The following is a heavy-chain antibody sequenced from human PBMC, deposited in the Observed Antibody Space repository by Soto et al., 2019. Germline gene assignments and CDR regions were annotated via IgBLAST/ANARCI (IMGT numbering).Heavy chain of an antibody. CDR3: ATQGGGGGY. CDR1: GFTVSNNY. Sequence: EVQLVESGGGLIQPGGSLRLSCAVSGFTVSNNYMSWVRQAPGKGLEGVSVIYSGGYTAYGDSVKGRFTISRDNSKNTLFLKINGRGAAGRAGFCCATQGGGGGYWGQGTLVTVSS. CDR2: IYSGGYT. D-gene: IGHD3-16*01. V-gene: IGHV3-53*01. J-gene: IGHJ4*02.